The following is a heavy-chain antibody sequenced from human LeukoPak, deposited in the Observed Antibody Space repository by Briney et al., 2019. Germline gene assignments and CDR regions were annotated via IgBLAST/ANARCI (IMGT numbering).Heavy chain of an antibody. Sequence: GGSLRLSCTASGFTFNDSVISWFRQAPGKGLEWVGFVRRKVSIVATEYAASVKGRFTVSRDDSKSIAYLQMNSLKTEDTAVYYCTRVRARRVLDYWGQGTLVTVSS. V-gene: IGHV3-49*03. CDR3: TRVRARRVLDY. J-gene: IGHJ4*02. CDR1: GFTFNDSV. CDR2: VRRKVSIVAT.